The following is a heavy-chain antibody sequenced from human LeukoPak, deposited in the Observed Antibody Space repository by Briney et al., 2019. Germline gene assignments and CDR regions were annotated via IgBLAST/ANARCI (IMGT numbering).Heavy chain of an antibody. CDR3: ASEVAGPHYYYYYGMDV. V-gene: IGHV1-69*13. CDR1: GGTFSSYA. J-gene: IGHJ6*02. CDR2: IIPIFGTA. Sequence: SVKVSCKASGGTFSSYAISWVQQAPGQGLEWMGGIIPIFGTANYAQKFQGRVTITADESTSTAYMELSSLRSEDTAVYYCASEVAGPHYYYYYGMDVWGQGTTVTVSS. D-gene: IGHD6-19*01.